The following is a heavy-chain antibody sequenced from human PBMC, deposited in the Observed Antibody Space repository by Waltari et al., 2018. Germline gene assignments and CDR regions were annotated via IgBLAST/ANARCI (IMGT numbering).Heavy chain of an antibody. CDR2: INANIGGT. J-gene: IGHJ4*02. Sequence: QVQLVQSGAEVKKPGASVKVSCKASGYTFTVYYMHWVRQAPGQGLEGMGWINANIGGTKDAQKVQGRGTMTRATSISTAYMELSRLRSDDTAVYYCAREVDYGDSIDYWGQGTLVTVSS. CDR3: AREVDYGDSIDY. V-gene: IGHV1-2*02. D-gene: IGHD4-17*01. CDR1: GYTFTVYY.